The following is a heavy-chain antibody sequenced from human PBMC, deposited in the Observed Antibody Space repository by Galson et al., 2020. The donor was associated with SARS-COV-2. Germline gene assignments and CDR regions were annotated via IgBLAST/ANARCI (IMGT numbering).Heavy chain of an antibody. D-gene: IGHD6-13*01. CDR3: ARGFSSWYYFDY. J-gene: IGHJ4*02. V-gene: IGHV3-53*04. CDR1: GFTVSSNY. Sequence: TGGSLRLSCAASGFTVSSNYMSWVRQAPGKGLEWVSVIYSGGTTYYADSVQGRFTISRHNSKNTLFLEMNSLRAEDTAVYYCARGFSSWYYFDYWGQGTLVTVSS. CDR2: IYSGGTT.